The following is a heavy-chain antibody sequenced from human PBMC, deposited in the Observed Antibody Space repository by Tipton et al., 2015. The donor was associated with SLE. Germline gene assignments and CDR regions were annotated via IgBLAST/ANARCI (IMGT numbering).Heavy chain of an antibody. Sequence: SLRLSCVASGFTFRSSSMAWVRRAPGRGLEWVSFVSGGGDSTKYADSVKGRFTVSRDNSKNTLYLHMNSLRAEDTAVYYCAPRQVDFDHWGQGTLVTVSS. CDR1: GFTFRSSS. J-gene: IGHJ4*02. D-gene: IGHD2-15*01. V-gene: IGHV3-23*01. CDR2: VSGGGDST. CDR3: APRQVDFDH.